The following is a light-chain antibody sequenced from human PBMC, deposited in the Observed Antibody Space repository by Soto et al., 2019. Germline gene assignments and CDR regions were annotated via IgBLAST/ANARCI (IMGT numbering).Light chain of an antibody. Sequence: QSALTQPASVSGSPGQSITISCTGTSSDVGGYNYVSWYQQYPGKAPKLMIYEVSNRPSGVSNRFSGSKSGNTASLTISGLQAEDEADYYCSSYTSSSTWVFGGGTTLTVL. V-gene: IGLV2-14*01. J-gene: IGLJ3*02. CDR2: EVS. CDR1: SSDVGGYNY. CDR3: SSYTSSSTWV.